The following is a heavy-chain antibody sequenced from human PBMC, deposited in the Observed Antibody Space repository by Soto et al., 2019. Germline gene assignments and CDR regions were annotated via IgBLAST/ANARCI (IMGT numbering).Heavy chain of an antibody. CDR1: GFTFSSYG. D-gene: IGHD4-4*01. V-gene: IGHV3-30*18. CDR3: AKDFYSNYGDFDY. Sequence: PGGSLRLSCAASGFTFSSYGMHWVRQAPGKGLEWVAVISYDGSNKYYADSVKGRFTISRDNSKNTLYLQMNSLRAEDTAVYYCAKDFYSNYGDFDYWGQGTLVTVSS. J-gene: IGHJ4*02. CDR2: ISYDGSNK.